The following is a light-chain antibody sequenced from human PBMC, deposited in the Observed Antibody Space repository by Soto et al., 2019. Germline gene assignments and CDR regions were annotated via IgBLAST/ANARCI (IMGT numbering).Light chain of an antibody. CDR2: KAS. V-gene: IGKV1-5*03. CDR3: QHYNTYPWT. Sequence: DIQMTQSPSILSASVGDRVTITCRASQSISSWLAWYQQKPGKAPNLLIHKASHLESGVPSRFSGSGSGTEFTLTISSLQPGDFATYYCQHYNTYPWTFGQGTQLEIK. J-gene: IGKJ1*01. CDR1: QSISSW.